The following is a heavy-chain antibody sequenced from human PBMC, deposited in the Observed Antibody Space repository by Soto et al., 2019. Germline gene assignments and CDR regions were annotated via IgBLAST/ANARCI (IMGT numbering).Heavy chain of an antibody. V-gene: IGHV3-23*01. D-gene: IGHD4-17*01. CDR1: GFAFRSYA. J-gene: IGHJ4*02. CDR2: ISGTGATS. Sequence: GGSLRLSCAASGFAFRSYAMSWVRQAPGKGLEWVSSISGTGATSYYADSVKGRFTISRDSSKSTLYLQMNSLRAEDTAVYYCAKCLPTVTTIFDYWGQGALVTVYS. CDR3: AKCLPTVTTIFDY.